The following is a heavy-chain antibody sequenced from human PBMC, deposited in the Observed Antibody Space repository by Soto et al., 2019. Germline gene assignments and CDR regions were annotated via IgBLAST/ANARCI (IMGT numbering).Heavy chain of an antibody. CDR2: IIPIFGTA. V-gene: IGHV1-69*12. CDR1: GGTFSSYA. J-gene: IGHJ4*02. Sequence: QVQLVQSGAEVKKPGSSVKVSCKASGGTFSSYAISWVRQAPGQGLEWMGGIIPIFGTANYAQKFQGRVTITADESTSTAYMELGSLRSEDTAVYYCARAPSRHYGDSPYYFDYWGQGTLVTVSS. CDR3: ARAPSRHYGDSPYYFDY. D-gene: IGHD4-17*01.